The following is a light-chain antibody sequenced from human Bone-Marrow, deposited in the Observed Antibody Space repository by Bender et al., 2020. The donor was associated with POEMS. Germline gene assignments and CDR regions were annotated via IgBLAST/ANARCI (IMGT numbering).Light chain of an antibody. CDR2: EDN. J-gene: IGLJ2*01. CDR1: SGSIAHNY. V-gene: IGLV6-57*04. Sequence: FLLTQSHSVSESPGETVTISCTRSSGSIAHNYVQWYQVRPGSAPTSVIYEDNQRHSGVPDRFSGSIDTSSNSASLTISGLKTEDEADYYCQSYDTTTVIFGGGTKLTVL. CDR3: QSYDTTTVI.